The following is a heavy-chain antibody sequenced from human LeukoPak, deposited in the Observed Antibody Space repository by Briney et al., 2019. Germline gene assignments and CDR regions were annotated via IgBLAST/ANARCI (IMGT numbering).Heavy chain of an antibody. CDR1: GGSISSTNW. J-gene: IGHJ4*02. Sequence: PSETLSLTCAVSGGSISSTNWWSWVRQSPGKGLEWIGSIYYSGSTYYNPSLKSRVTISVDTSKNQFSLKLNSVTATDTAVYYCARHYGPWGQGTLVTVSS. CDR3: ARHYGP. V-gene: IGHV4-39*01. CDR2: IYYSGST. D-gene: IGHD3-10*01.